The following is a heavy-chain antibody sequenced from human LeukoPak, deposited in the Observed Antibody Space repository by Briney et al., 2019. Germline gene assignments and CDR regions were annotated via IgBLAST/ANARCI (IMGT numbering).Heavy chain of an antibody. J-gene: IGHJ6*03. V-gene: IGHV1-2*02. CDR2: INPNSGGT. Sequence: ASVKVSCKASGYTFTGYYMHWVRQAPGQGLEWMGWINPNSGGTNYAQKFQGRVTMTRDTSISTAYMELSSLRSEDTAVYYCARVGVRGYYYYYMDVWGKGTTVTVSS. D-gene: IGHD3-16*01. CDR3: ARVGVRGYYYYYMDV. CDR1: GYTFTGYY.